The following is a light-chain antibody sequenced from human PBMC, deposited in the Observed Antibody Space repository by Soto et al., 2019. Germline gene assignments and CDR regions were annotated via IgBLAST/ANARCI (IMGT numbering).Light chain of an antibody. J-gene: IGLJ1*01. V-gene: IGLV2-14*03. CDR2: DVS. Sequence: QSVLTQPASVSGSPGQSITISCTGTSSDVGGYNYVSWFQHHPGKAPKLMIYDVSNRPSGVSNRFSGSKSGNTASLTISGLQAEDDADYYCSSYTSSNTLGVFGTGTKLTVL. CDR3: SSYTSSNTLGV. CDR1: SSDVGGYNY.